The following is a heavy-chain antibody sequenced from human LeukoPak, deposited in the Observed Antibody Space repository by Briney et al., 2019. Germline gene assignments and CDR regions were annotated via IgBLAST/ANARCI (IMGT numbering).Heavy chain of an antibody. J-gene: IGHJ4*02. Sequence: PGGSLRLPCAASGFTFSSYWMHWVRQAPGKGLVWVSRINSDGSSTSYADSVKGRFTISRDNAKSSLFLQMNSLRVEDTAEYYCARDTPGSNVITYFDNWGQGTLVTVSS. CDR3: ARDTPGSNVITYFDN. CDR1: GFTFSSYW. V-gene: IGHV3-74*01. D-gene: IGHD3-16*01. CDR2: INSDGSST.